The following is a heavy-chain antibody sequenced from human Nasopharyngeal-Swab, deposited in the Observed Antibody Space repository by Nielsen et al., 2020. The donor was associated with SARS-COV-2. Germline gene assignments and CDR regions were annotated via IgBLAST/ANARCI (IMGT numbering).Heavy chain of an antibody. V-gene: IGHV3-23*03. D-gene: IGHD1-26*01. CDR1: GFTFSSYA. Sequence: GESLKISCSASGFTFSSYAINWVRQAPGKGLEWVSVIYSGGSTYHADSVKGRFTISRDNSKNTLYLQMNSLRAEDTAVYYCAKDLSIVGANDAFDIWGQGTMVTVSS. CDR3: AKDLSIVGANDAFDI. J-gene: IGHJ3*02. CDR2: IYSGGST.